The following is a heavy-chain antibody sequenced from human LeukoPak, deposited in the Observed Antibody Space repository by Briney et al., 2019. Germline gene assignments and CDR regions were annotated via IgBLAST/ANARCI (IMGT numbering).Heavy chain of an antibody. CDR2: INSDGSST. CDR3: ARADYDFWSGPPYGMDV. D-gene: IGHD3-3*01. Sequence: GGSLRLSCVASGFTFSRYWMHWVRQAPGKGLVWVSRINSDGSSTSYADSVKGRFTISRDNAKNTLYLQMNSLRAEDTAVYYCARADYDFWSGPPYGMDVWGQGTTVTVSS. J-gene: IGHJ6*02. CDR1: GFTFSRYW. V-gene: IGHV3-74*01.